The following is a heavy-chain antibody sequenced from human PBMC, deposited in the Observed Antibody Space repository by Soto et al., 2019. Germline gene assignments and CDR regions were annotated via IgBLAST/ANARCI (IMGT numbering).Heavy chain of an antibody. J-gene: IGHJ4*02. CDR3: ARLEIEVGAPYSFDY. CDR2: VYYSGST. CDR1: GCSIIRYY. D-gene: IGHD1-26*01. V-gene: IGHV4-59*01. Sequence: PSEALSLTCDVSGCSIIRYYWGLIRQPPGKGLEGIGYVYYSGSTDYNPSLKSRVTISVDTSKNQFSLKLSSVTAADTAVYYCARLEIEVGAPYSFDYCGQGTLVTLAS.